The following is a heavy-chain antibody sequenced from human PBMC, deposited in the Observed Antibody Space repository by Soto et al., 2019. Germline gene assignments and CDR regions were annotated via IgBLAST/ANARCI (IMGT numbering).Heavy chain of an antibody. CDR3: ARAGGGRIHPYWYFDL. CDR1: GFTFSSSA. CDR2: ISYDGSNK. V-gene: IGHV3-30-3*01. J-gene: IGHJ2*01. D-gene: IGHD2-15*01. Sequence: QVQLVESGGGGVQPGRSLRLSCAASGFTFSSSAMHWVRQAQGNGLVWVAVISYDGSNKYYSDYVKCRFTISRDHSKNRLYLQLSSVRSEDTAVYYGARAGGGRIHPYWYFDLWGRGTLVTVSS.